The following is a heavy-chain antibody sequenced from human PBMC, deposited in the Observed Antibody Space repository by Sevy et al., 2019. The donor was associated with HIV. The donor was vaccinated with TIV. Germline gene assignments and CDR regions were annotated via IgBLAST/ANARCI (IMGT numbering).Heavy chain of an antibody. CDR3: ARLICTSGICYLYY. V-gene: IGHV5-51*01. CDR2: IYPDDSET. D-gene: IGHD2-8*01. J-gene: IGHJ4*02. Sequence: GESLKISCKGSGYTFTRYWIGWVRQMPGKGLEWMGIIYPDDSETRYSPSFQGQVTISADKSISTAYLQWSTLRASDSAMYYCARLICTSGICYLYYWGQGNLVTVSS. CDR1: GYTFTRYW.